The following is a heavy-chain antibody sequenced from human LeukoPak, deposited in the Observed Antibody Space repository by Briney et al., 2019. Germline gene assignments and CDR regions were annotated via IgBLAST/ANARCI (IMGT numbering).Heavy chain of an antibody. V-gene: IGHV3-23*01. CDR3: AGDY. CDR2: ISDSGVNT. Sequence: GGSLRLSCAASGFTFSTSAMNWVRQAPGKGLEWVSGISDSGVNTYYADSVKGRFTISRDNAKSTLYLQMNSLRAEDTAKYYCAGDYWGQGTLVTVSS. CDR1: GFTFSTSA. J-gene: IGHJ4*02.